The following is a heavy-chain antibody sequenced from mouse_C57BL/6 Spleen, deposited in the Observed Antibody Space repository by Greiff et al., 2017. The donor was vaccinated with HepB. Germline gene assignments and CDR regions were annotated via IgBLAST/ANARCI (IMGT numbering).Heavy chain of an antibody. Sequence: EVQLQQSGPGLVKPSQSLSLTCSVTGYSITSGYYWNWIRQFPGNKLEWMGYISYDGSNNYNPSLKNRISITRDTSKNQFFLKLNSVTTEDTATYYCARGPYDYDAPWFAYWGQGTLVTVSA. CDR1: GYSITSGYY. V-gene: IGHV3-6*01. CDR2: ISYDGSN. CDR3: ARGPYDYDAPWFAY. J-gene: IGHJ3*01. D-gene: IGHD2-4*01.